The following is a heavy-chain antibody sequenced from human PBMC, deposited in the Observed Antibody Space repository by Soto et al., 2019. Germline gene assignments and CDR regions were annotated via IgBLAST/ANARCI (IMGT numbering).Heavy chain of an antibody. V-gene: IGHV3-23*01. Sequence: GGSLRLSCAASGFTFSSYAMSWVRQAPGKGLEWVSGISGSGGSTYYADSVKGRFTISRDNSKNTLSLQMNSLRVEDTAFYYCANDRDFTNRPYCYVYWGQGT. J-gene: IGHJ4*02. CDR2: ISGSGGST. CDR1: GFTFSSYA. D-gene: IGHD2-8*01. CDR3: ANDRDFTNRPYCYVY.